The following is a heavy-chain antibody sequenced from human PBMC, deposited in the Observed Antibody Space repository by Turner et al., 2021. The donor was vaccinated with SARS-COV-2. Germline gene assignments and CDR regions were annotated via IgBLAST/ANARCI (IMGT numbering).Heavy chain of an antibody. CDR3: AREAAAGNFNGWFDP. Sequence: EVQLVESGGGLVQPGGSLRLSCAASGLTVSSNYMSWVRQAPGKGLEWVSVIYSGGSTYYADSVKGRFTISRDNSKNTLYLQMNSLRAEDTAVYYCAREAAAGNFNGWFDPWGQGTLVTVSS. D-gene: IGHD6-13*01. CDR2: IYSGGST. CDR1: GLTVSSNY. J-gene: IGHJ5*02. V-gene: IGHV3-66*01.